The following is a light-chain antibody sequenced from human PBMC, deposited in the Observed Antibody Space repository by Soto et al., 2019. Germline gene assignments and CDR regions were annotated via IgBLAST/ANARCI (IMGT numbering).Light chain of an antibody. J-gene: IGLJ1*01. Sequence: QSALTQPPSVSGTPGQRVTISCSGSSSNVGSDYVCWYQQLPGTAPKLLIHKNEQRPSGVPDRFSGSKSGTSASLAISGLRSEDEADYYCAVWDGSLSGYVFGVGTKVTVL. V-gene: IGLV1-47*01. CDR3: AVWDGSLSGYV. CDR2: KNE. CDR1: SSNVGSDY.